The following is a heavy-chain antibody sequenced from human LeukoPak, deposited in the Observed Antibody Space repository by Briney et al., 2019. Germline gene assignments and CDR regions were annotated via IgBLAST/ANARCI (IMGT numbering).Heavy chain of an antibody. CDR2: TGPHGSE. J-gene: IGHJ5*02. D-gene: IGHD2-8*01. CDR3: ARGVLLNTIEWSLDL. Sequence: GGSLRLSCTASGFTLINHYMTWVRQPPAKGLEWVANTGPHGSEYVDSVRGRFTVSRDNAKNSMSLQMDSLRVEDTAVYYCARGVLLNTIEWSLDLWGQGTLVTVSS. V-gene: IGHV3-7*01. CDR1: GFTLINHY.